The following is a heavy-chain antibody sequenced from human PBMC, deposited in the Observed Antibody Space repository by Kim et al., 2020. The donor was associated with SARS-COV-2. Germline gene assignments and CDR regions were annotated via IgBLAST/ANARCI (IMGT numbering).Heavy chain of an antibody. CDR3: ARGWAGYYDFWSGYPNWFDP. CDR2: IYYSGST. D-gene: IGHD3-3*01. Sequence: SETLSLTCTVSGGSISTYYWSWIRQPPGKGLEWIGYIYYSGSTNYNPSLKSRVTISVDTSKNQFSLKLSSVTAADTALYYCARGWAGYYDFWSGYPNWFDPWGQGTLVTVSS. J-gene: IGHJ5*02. CDR1: GGSISTYY. V-gene: IGHV4-59*13.